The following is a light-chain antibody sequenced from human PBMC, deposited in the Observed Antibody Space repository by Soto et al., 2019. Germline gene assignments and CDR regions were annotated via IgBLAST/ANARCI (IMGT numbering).Light chain of an antibody. CDR1: QSVSNN. CDR3: HQYNNWPHT. Sequence: EIVLTQSPGTLSLSPGERATLSCRASQSVSNNYLAWYQQKPGQAPRLLIYGASNRATGIPDRFSGSGSGTEFTLTISSLQSEDFAVYYCHQYNNWPHTFGQGTKVDIK. J-gene: IGKJ2*01. CDR2: GAS. V-gene: IGKV3D-15*01.